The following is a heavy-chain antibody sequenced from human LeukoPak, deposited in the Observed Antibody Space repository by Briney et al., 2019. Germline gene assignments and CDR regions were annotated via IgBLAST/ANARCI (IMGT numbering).Heavy chain of an antibody. J-gene: IGHJ1*01. V-gene: IGHV3-53*01. CDR3: ATSIVGFTYDEHFQH. CDR2: IHNGGST. D-gene: IGHD1-26*01. Sequence: PGGSLRLSCAASGFTFSSYSMKWVRQAPGRGLEWVSVIHNGGSTYYADSVKGRFTISRDNSKNTPYLQLNSLRVEDTAVYYCATSIVGFTYDEHFQHWGQGTLVTVSS. CDR1: GFTFSSYS.